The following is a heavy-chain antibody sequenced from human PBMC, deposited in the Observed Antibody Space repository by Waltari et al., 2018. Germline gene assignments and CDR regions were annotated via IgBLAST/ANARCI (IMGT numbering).Heavy chain of an antibody. Sequence: QGTWGGLKWVAVISNDGSNKYYANSVKGRFTISRDSSKNTLYLQMSSLRAEDTAVYYCAKDIREWELPDYWGQGTLVTVSS. CDR2: ISNDGSNK. D-gene: IGHD1-26*01. J-gene: IGHJ4*02. V-gene: IGHV3-30*18. CDR3: AKDIREWELPDY.